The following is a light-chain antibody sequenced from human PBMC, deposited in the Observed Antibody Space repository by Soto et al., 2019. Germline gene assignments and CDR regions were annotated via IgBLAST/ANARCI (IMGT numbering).Light chain of an antibody. CDR2: GAS. V-gene: IGKV3-20*01. J-gene: IGKJ1*01. CDR3: QQYVSSPRT. Sequence: ENVLTQSPCTLSLSPGERATLSCRASQTVYNGFLAWYQQKPGQAPRLLIYGASSRATGIPDRFSGSGSGTDFTLTISSLEPEDFAVYYCQQYVSSPRTFGQGTKVDIK. CDR1: QTVYNGF.